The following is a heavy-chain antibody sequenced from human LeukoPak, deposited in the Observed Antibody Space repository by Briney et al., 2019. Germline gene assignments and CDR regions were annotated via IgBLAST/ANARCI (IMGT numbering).Heavy chain of an antibody. V-gene: IGHV4-61*02. D-gene: IGHD3-22*01. CDR3: ARAKDSSGYLVPIDAFDI. Sequence: SETLSLTCTVSGGSISSGSYYWSWIRQPAGKGLEWIGRIYTSGSTKYNPSLKSRVTISVDTSKNQFSLKLSSVTAADTAVYYCARAKDSSGYLVPIDAFDIWGQGTMVTVSS. CDR2: IYTSGST. J-gene: IGHJ3*02. CDR1: GGSISSGSYY.